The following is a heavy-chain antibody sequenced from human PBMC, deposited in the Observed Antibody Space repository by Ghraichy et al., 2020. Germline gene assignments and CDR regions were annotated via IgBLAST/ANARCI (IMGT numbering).Heavy chain of an antibody. CDR3: ARGRGIRRWLAREAFDI. CDR2: INHSGST. J-gene: IGHJ3*02. Sequence: SETLSLTCAVYGGSFSGYYWSWIRQPPGKGLEWIGEINHSGSTNYNPSLKSRVTISVDTSKNQFSLKLSSVTAADTAVYYCARGRGIRRWLAREAFDIWGQGTMVTVSS. CDR1: GGSFSGYY. D-gene: IGHD5-24*01. V-gene: IGHV4-34*01.